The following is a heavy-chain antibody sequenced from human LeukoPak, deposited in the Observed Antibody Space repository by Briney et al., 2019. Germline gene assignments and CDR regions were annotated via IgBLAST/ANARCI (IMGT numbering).Heavy chain of an antibody. D-gene: IGHD6-13*01. CDR2: INPNSGGT. CDR3: ARGLVSWYFDY. CDR1: GYTFTGYY. J-gene: IGHJ4*02. Sequence: ASVKVSCKASGYTFTGYYMHWVRQAPGQGLEWMGWINPNSGGTNNAQKFQGRVTMTRDTSISTAYMELSRLRSDDTAVYYCARGLVSWYFDYWGQGTLVTVSS. V-gene: IGHV1-2*02.